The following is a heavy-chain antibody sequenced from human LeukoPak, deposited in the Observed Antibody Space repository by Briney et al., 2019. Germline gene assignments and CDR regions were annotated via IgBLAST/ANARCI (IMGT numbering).Heavy chain of an antibody. CDR3: ARNSGWYFAYFDH. CDR1: GYTFTGYY. D-gene: IGHD6-19*01. V-gene: IGHV1-2*04. CDR2: INPNSGGT. Sequence: ASVKVSCKASGYTFTGYYMHWVRQAPGQGLEWMGWINPNSGGTNYAQKFQGWVTMTRDTSISTAYMELSRLRSDDTAVYYCARNSGWYFAYFDHWGQGTLVTVSS. J-gene: IGHJ4*02.